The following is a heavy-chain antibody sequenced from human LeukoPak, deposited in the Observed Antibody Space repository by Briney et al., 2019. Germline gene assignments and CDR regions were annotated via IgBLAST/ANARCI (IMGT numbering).Heavy chain of an antibody. CDR1: GFTFSSYW. J-gene: IGHJ3*02. D-gene: IGHD1-26*01. CDR2: IKQDGSEK. Sequence: GGSLRLSCAASGFTFSSYWMSWVRQAPGKGLEWVANIKQDGSEKYYVDSVKGRFTISRDNAKNSLYLQMNSLRAEDTAVYYCARLGSGGTREDTFDIWGQGTMVTVSS. CDR3: ARLGSGGTREDTFDI. V-gene: IGHV3-7*01.